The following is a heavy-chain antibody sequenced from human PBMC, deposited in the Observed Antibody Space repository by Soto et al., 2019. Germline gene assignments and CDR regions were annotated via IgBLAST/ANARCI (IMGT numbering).Heavy chain of an antibody. D-gene: IGHD1-26*01. Sequence: QVQLVQSGAEVKKPGSSVNVSCKASGGTLNNYAISWVRQAPGQGLEWMGGIIPIFGTTNYAQKFQDRVTITADKSTNTAFMELSSLKSEDTAMYYCASSSGNNYGVGTNYYFDYWGQGTLVTVSS. J-gene: IGHJ4*02. V-gene: IGHV1-69*06. CDR1: GGTLNNYA. CDR3: ASSSGNNYGVGTNYYFDY. CDR2: IIPIFGTT.